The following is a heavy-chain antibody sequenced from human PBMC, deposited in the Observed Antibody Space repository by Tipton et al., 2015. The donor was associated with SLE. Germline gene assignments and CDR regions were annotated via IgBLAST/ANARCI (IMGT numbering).Heavy chain of an antibody. CDR3: ARGLRGPDY. CDR2: INNDGTDT. V-gene: IGHV3-74*01. J-gene: IGHJ4*02. Sequence: SLRLSCTASGFTFSSHWMHWVRQAPGKGLVWVSRINNDGTDTVYADSVKGRFTFSRDNTKNTLYLQMNSLTAEDTAVYYCARGLRGPDYCGQGTLVTVSS. CDR1: GFTFSSHW.